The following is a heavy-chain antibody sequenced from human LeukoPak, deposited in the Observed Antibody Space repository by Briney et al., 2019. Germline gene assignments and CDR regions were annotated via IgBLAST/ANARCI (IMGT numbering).Heavy chain of an antibody. J-gene: IGHJ3*02. CDR3: TRVGTYDSSGQGFDAFDI. CDR2: IKQDGSEK. Sequence: GGSLRLSCAASGFTFSSYWMSWVRQAPGKGLEWVANIKQDGSEKYYVDSVKGRFTISRDNAKNSLYLQMNSLRAEDTAVYYCTRVGTYDSSGQGFDAFDIWGQGTMVTVSS. CDR1: GFTFSSYW. D-gene: IGHD3-22*01. V-gene: IGHV3-7*01.